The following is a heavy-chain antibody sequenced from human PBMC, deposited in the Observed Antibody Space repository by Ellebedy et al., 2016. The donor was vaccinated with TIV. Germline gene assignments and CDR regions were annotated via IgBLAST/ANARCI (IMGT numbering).Heavy chain of an antibody. CDR2: IYSGGST. CDR3: AGPGGGGWYLDY. J-gene: IGHJ4*02. D-gene: IGHD6-19*01. CDR1: GFTVSSNY. V-gene: IGHV3-66*01. Sequence: GGSLRLSXAASGFTVSSNYMSWVRQAPGKGLEWVSVIYSGGSTYYADSVKGRFTISRDNSKNTLYLQMNSLRAEDTAVYYCAGPGGGGWYLDYWGQGTLVTVSS.